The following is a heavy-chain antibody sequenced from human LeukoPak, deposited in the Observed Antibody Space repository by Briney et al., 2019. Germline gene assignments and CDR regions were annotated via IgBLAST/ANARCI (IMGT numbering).Heavy chain of an antibody. Sequence: ASVKVSCKVSGYTLTELSMRWVRQAPGKGLEWMGGFDPEDGETIYAQKFQGRVTMTEDTSTDTAYMELSSLRSEDTAVYYCAAAKGYSYGYYYAPFDYWGQGTLVTVSS. D-gene: IGHD5-18*01. CDR3: AAAKGYSYGYYYAPFDY. J-gene: IGHJ4*02. V-gene: IGHV1-24*01. CDR1: GYTLTELS. CDR2: FDPEDGET.